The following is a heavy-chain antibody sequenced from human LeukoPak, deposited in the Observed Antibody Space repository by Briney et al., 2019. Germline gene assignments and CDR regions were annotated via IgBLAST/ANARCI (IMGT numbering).Heavy chain of an antibody. V-gene: IGHV3-30-3*01. Sequence: PGRSLRLSCAASGINFRSYAMHWVRQAPGKGLEWVAVISYDGSNKYYADSVKGRFTISRDNSKNTLYLQMNSLRAEDTAVYYCACLSSSWGFDPWGQGTLVTVSS. CDR3: ACLSSSWGFDP. CDR1: GINFRSYA. CDR2: ISYDGSNK. D-gene: IGHD6-13*01. J-gene: IGHJ5*02.